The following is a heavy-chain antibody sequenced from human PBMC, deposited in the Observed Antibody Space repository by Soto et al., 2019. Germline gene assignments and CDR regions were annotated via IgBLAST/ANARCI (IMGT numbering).Heavy chain of an antibody. J-gene: IGHJ5*02. V-gene: IGHV1-3*01. CDR3: ARVFWSGYYAPYGWFDP. CDR2: INAGNGNT. Sequence: ASGKVSCKASGYTFTSYAMHWVRQAPGQRLEWRGWINAGNGNTKYSQKFQGRVTITRDTSASTAYMELSSMRSEDTAVYYCARVFWSGYYAPYGWFDPWGQGTLVTVSS. CDR1: GYTFTSYA. D-gene: IGHD3-3*01.